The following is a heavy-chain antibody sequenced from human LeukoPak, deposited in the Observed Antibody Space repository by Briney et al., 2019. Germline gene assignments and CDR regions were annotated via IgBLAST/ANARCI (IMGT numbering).Heavy chain of an antibody. CDR3: ARGIVVVPAAMDY. D-gene: IGHD2-2*01. CDR2: INSDGSST. CDR1: GFTFSSYW. Sequence: GGSPRLSCAASGFTFSSYWMHWVRQAPGKGLVWVSRINSDGSSTSYADSVKGRFTISRDNAKNTLYLQMNSLRAEDTAVYYCARGIVVVPAAMDYWGQGTLVTVSS. V-gene: IGHV3-74*01. J-gene: IGHJ4*02.